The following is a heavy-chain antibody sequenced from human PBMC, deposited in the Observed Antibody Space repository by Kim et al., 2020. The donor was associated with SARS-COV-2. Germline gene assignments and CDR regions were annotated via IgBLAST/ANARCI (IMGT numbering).Heavy chain of an antibody. CDR3: ARDQNPTYYYDSTAYYFDAFDI. D-gene: IGHD3-22*01. V-gene: IGHV3-7*01. CDR2: IRQDGSRE. CDR1: EFTFSRYW. Sequence: GGSLRLSCAASEFTFSRYWMSWVRQAPGKGLEWVANIRQDGSREYYVDSVKGRFTISRDNAKNSLYLQMNSLRAEDTAIYYCARDQNPTYYYDSTAYYFDAFDIWAKGQWSPSLQ. J-gene: IGHJ3*02.